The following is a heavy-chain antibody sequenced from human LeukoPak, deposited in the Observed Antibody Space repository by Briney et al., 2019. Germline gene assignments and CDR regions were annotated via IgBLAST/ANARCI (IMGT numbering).Heavy chain of an antibody. Sequence: PGRSLTLSCAGSGFRFDDCAMHWVRQAPGKGLEWVGVIWYDGSNKYYADSVKGRFTISRDNSKNTLYLQMNSLRAEDTAVYYCARDHGYYDYVWGSYRPDLFDPWGQGTLVTVSS. CDR2: IWYDGSNK. D-gene: IGHD3-16*02. V-gene: IGHV3-33*08. CDR1: GFRFDDCA. J-gene: IGHJ5*02. CDR3: ARDHGYYDYVWGSYRPDLFDP.